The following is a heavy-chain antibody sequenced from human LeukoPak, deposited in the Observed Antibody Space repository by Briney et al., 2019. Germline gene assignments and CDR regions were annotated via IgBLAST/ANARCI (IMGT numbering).Heavy chain of an antibody. CDR2: IKGDGSDK. V-gene: IGHV3-7*04. J-gene: IGHJ4*02. CDR3: ARPFGSGTYYQFDL. D-gene: IGHD3-10*01. CDR1: GFAFSTYW. Sequence: PGGSLRLSCAASGFAFSTYWMSWVRQAPGKGLEWVANIKGDGSDKYYLDSLKGRFTVSRDNAKNSLYLQVYSLGADDTAVYYCARPFGSGTYYQFDLWGQGTLVTVSS.